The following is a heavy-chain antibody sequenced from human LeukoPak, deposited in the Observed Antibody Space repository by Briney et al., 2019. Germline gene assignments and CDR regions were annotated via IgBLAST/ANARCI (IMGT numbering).Heavy chain of an antibody. Sequence: GGSLRLSCAASGFTFSSQTMGWVRQAPGKGLEWVSAIGGSGVSTNYADSVKGRFTISRDNSQNTLYLQMNSLRAEGTAVYYCAALTPYWGQGTTVTVSS. J-gene: IGHJ6*02. V-gene: IGHV3-23*01. CDR3: AALTPY. CDR2: IGGSGVST. CDR1: GFTFSSQT. D-gene: IGHD2-15*01.